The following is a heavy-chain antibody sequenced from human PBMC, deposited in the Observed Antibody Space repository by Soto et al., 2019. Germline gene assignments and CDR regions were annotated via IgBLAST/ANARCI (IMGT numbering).Heavy chain of an antibody. Sequence: QVQLRESGPGLVKPSDTLSLSCSVSGYSISGDNWWGWIRQSPGKGLEWIGYISSSGDTHYNPSLGGRVTLSVDRSKNQFSLKLRSVSAVDTAIYYCARKTVGYYPFDDWGQGTLVIVSS. CDR2: ISSSGDT. CDR3: ARKTVGYYPFDD. D-gene: IGHD3-22*01. CDR1: GYSISGDNW. J-gene: IGHJ4*02. V-gene: IGHV4-28*01.